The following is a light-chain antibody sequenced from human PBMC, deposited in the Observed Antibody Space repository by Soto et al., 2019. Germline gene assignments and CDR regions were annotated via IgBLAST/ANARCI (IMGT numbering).Light chain of an antibody. J-gene: IGKJ2*01. CDR2: WAS. V-gene: IGKV4-1*01. CDR1: QSVLHSSKNENY. Sequence: DIVMTQSPDSLAVSLGERATINCKSSQSVLHSSKNENYLSWYQQKPGQPPKLLIYWASTRESGVPGRFSGSGSGTDFALTIDSLQAEDVAVYYCQQYYNTPYTFGQGTKLEIK. CDR3: QQYYNTPYT.